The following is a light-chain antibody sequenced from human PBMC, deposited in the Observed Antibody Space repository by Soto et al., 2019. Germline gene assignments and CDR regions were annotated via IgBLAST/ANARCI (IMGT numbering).Light chain of an antibody. Sequence: LTQPPSVSQDPGQTAKITFGGSDIGGRSVHWYQQEPGQAPVLVVYHDFDRPSGIPERIYGSKSGKPATLTITRVEVGDEADYYCQVWTSSGSLSFGGGTQLTVL. CDR3: QVWTSSGSLS. V-gene: IGLV3-21*02. CDR2: HDF. CDR1: DIGGRS. J-gene: IGLJ2*01.